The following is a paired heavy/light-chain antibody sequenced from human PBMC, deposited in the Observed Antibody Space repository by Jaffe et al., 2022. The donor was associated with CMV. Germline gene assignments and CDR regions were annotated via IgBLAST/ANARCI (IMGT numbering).Heavy chain of an antibody. CDR2: TYYRSKWFH. J-gene: IGHJ3*02. CDR1: GDSVSSNSAA. Sequence: QVLLQQPGPGVVKPSQTLSVTCAISGDSVSSNSAAWNWIRQSPSRGLEWLGRTYYRSKWFHDYAPSLKGRITINADTSENQFSLQLISVTPEDSAVYFCARDRGITLAAKANDAFDIWGQGTLVTVSS. D-gene: IGHD6-19*01. V-gene: IGHV6-1*01. CDR3: ARDRGITLAAKANDAFDI.
Light chain of an antibody. CDR1: DNIRTF. J-gene: IGKJ1*01. CDR3: QQSYSSPLT. Sequence: DIQMTQSPSSLSASIGDRVTLTCRASDNIRTFLHWYQQTPGKAPRLLIYGASSLYSGVPGRFSGSGSGTEFTLSISSLEPEDFATYYCQQSYSSPLTFAQGTKIEIK. V-gene: IGKV1-39*01. CDR2: GAS.